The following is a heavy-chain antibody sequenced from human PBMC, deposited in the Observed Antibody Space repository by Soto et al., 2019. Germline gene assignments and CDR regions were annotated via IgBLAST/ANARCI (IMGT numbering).Heavy chain of an antibody. CDR3: ARSRLYYDILTGSSDAFDI. CDR2: IYYSGST. J-gene: IGHJ3*02. D-gene: IGHD3-9*01. V-gene: IGHV4-59*01. CDR1: GGSISSYY. Sequence: QVQLQESGPGLVKPSETLSLTCTVSGGSISSYYWSWIRQPPGKGLEWIGYIYYSGSTNYNPSLKSRVTISVDTSKNQCSVKLSSVTDADTAVYDCARSRLYYDILTGSSDAFDIWGQGTMVTVSS.